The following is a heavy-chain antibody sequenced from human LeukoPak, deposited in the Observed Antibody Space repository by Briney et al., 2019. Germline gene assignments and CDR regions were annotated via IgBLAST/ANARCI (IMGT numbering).Heavy chain of an antibody. CDR2: IKEDGSET. Sequence: GGSLRLSCAASGFIFKKYWMNWVRQVPGKGLECLASIKEDGSETYYADSVKGRLTISRDNAKNSLFLQMNGLRVEDTAVYFCAREHDYGDYAFDFWGRGTLVTVSS. V-gene: IGHV3-7*01. CDR3: AREHDYGDYAFDF. J-gene: IGHJ4*02. D-gene: IGHD4-17*01. CDR1: GFIFKKYW.